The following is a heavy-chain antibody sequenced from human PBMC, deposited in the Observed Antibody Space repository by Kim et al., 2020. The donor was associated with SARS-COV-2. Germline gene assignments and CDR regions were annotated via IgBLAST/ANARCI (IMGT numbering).Heavy chain of an antibody. V-gene: IGHV3-15*01. CDR3: TTGGDSTGYYY. CDR1: GFTFDTVW. Sequence: GGSLRLFCVTSGFTFDTVWMTWVRQPPGKGLEWVGRIKSKIDGGTTDYTAPVKGRFTISRDDSKNMVYLQMNSLKSEDTAVYYCTTGGDSTGYYYWGQGTLVPVSS. D-gene: IGHD3-22*01. CDR2: IKSKIDGGTT. J-gene: IGHJ4*02.